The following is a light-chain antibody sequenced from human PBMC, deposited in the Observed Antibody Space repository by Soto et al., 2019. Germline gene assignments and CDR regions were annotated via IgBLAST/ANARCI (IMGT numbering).Light chain of an antibody. Sequence: QSALTQPDSVSGSAGQSIAISCTGTSSDVGGYNYVSWYQQHPGKAPKLLLSEVSKRPSGVSDRFSGSKSGNTASLTISGLQTEDEADYYCISYTDRQSYLFGTGTKVTVL. CDR2: EVS. J-gene: IGLJ1*01. CDR3: ISYTDRQSYL. V-gene: IGLV2-14*01. CDR1: SSDVGGYNY.